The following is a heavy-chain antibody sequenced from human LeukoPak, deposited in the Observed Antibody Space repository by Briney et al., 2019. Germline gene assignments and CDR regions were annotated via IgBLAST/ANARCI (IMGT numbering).Heavy chain of an antibody. CDR1: GYTFTSYY. Sequence: ASVKVSCKASGYTFTSYYMHWVRQAPGQGLEWMGIINPSGGSTSYAQKFQGRVIMTRDTSTSTVYMELSSLRSEDTAVYYCARGMNSGSYFKGKDAFDIWGQGTMVTVSS. J-gene: IGHJ3*02. D-gene: IGHD1-26*01. CDR2: INPSGGST. CDR3: ARGMNSGSYFKGKDAFDI. V-gene: IGHV1-46*01.